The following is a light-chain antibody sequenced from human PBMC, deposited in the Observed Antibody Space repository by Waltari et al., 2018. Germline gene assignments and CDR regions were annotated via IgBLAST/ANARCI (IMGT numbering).Light chain of an antibody. CDR3: HQRGSWPIT. CDR2: GAS. Sequence: EIVLTQSPGTLSLSPGERATLPCRASQSVSSSYLAWYQQKPGQAPRLLIYGASSRATGVPARFSGSGSGTDFTLSISSLEPEDFAVYYCHQRGSWPITFGQGTRLEIK. CDR1: QSVSSSY. J-gene: IGKJ5*01. V-gene: IGKV3D-20*02.